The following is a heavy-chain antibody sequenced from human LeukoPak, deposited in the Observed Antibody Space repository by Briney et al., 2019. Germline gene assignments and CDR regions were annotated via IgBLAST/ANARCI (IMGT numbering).Heavy chain of an antibody. CDR3: AGSGWSFDAFDF. Sequence: SETLSLTCTVSGGSISSYYWSWIRQPPEKGLEWIGYIHHSGTTNYSPSLKSRVTISVDTSKNRFSLRLSSLTAADTAVYFCAGSGWSFDAFDFWGQGTMVTVSS. D-gene: IGHD6-19*01. CDR2: IHHSGTT. CDR1: GGSISSYY. J-gene: IGHJ3*01. V-gene: IGHV4-59*08.